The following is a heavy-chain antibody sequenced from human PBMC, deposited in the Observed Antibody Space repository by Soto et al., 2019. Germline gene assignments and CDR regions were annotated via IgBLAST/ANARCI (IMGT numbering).Heavy chain of an antibody. D-gene: IGHD2-2*01. CDR1: GFTFTSYA. CDR2: ISGGGGGT. CDR3: VKGGCISTNCYHDFDY. V-gene: IGHV3-23*01. Sequence: PGGSLRLSCAASGFTFTSYAMNWVRQAPGKGLEWVSAISGGGGGTYYADSVKGRFTISRDNSRNTVYLQFNSLRAEDTAVYYCVKGGCISTNCYHDFDYWGQGALVNVSS. J-gene: IGHJ4*02.